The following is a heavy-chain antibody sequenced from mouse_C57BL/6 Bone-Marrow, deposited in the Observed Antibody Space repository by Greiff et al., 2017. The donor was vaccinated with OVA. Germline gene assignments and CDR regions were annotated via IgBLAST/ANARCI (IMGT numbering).Heavy chain of an antibody. CDR1: GFTFSSYG. J-gene: IGHJ2*01. D-gene: IGHD1-1*01. CDR2: ISSGGSYT. Sequence: DVHLVESGGDLVKPGGSLKLSCAASGFTFSSYGMSWVRQTPDKRLEWVATISSGGSYTYYPDSVKGRFTISRDNAKNTRYLQMSSLKSEDTAMYYCARHYYGSSYYWGQGTTLTVSS. V-gene: IGHV5-6*01. CDR3: ARHYYGSSYY.